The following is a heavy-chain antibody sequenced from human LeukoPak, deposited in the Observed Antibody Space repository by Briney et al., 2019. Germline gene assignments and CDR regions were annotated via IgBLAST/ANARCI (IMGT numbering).Heavy chain of an antibody. Sequence: GGSLRLSCAASGFTFSSYAMHWVRQAPGKGLEGGAFIHYDGSNNYYADSVKGRFTISRDNSKNTLYLQMNTLRADDTAVYYCAKDHGSSDWYYFDYWGQGTLVTVSS. CDR3: AKDHGSSDWYYFDY. CDR1: GFTFSSYA. CDR2: IHYDGSNN. V-gene: IGHV3-30*02. J-gene: IGHJ4*02. D-gene: IGHD6-13*01.